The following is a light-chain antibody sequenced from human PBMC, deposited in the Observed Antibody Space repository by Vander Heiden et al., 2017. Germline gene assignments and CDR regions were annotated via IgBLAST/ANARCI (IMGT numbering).Light chain of an antibody. V-gene: IGLV1-40*01. CDR2: DNN. CDR3: QSYDSSLSGSGV. J-gene: IGLJ1*01. Sequence: SVLTPPPSVSGAPGQRVTISCTGTSSNIGAGYDVHWYQQLPGTAPKLLIYDNNNRPSGVPDRFSGSKSGTSASLAITGLQAEDEADYYCQSYDSSLSGSGVFGTGTKVTVL. CDR1: SSNIGAGYD.